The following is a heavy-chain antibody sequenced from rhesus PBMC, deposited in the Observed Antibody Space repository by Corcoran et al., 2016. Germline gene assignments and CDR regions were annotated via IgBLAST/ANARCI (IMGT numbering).Heavy chain of an antibody. CDR3: ARHLSTWSTNFDY. CDR1: GGSISGGYD. Sequence: QVQLQESGPGLVKPSETLSLTCAVSGGSISGGYDWSWIRQPPGKGLEWSGYIYGSHTNYHPSLKNRVTISKDTSKNQFSLKLISVAAADTAVYYCARHLSTWSTNFDYWGQGVLVTVSS. J-gene: IGHJ4*01. D-gene: IGHD6-13*01. V-gene: IGHV4-76*01. CDR2: IYGSHT.